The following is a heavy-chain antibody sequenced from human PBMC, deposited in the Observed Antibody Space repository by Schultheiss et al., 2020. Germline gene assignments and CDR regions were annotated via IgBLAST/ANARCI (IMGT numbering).Heavy chain of an antibody. CDR3: AKDWTDTTMVTGWFDP. CDR1: GFTFSSYA. CDR2: ISGSGGST. Sequence: CGSLRLSCAASGFTFSSYAMSWVRQAPGKGLEWVSAISGSGGSTYYADSVKGRFTISRDNSKNTLYLQMNSLRAEDTAVYYCAKDWTDTTMVTGWFDPWGQGTLVTVSS. V-gene: IGHV3-23*01. D-gene: IGHD5-18*01. J-gene: IGHJ5*02.